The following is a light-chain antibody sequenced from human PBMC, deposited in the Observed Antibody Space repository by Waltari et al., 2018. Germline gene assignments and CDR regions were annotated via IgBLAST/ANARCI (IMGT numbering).Light chain of an antibody. Sequence: QSALTQPASVSGSPGQSITISCTGTSSDVGFYNLVSWYQQHPGKAPELVAYEVISRPSGVSKRFSGSKSGNTASLTISGLQAEDEADYYCCSYAGRNIWVFGGGTKLTVL. CDR3: CSYAGRNIWV. J-gene: IGLJ3*02. V-gene: IGLV2-23*02. CDR1: SSDVGFYNL. CDR2: EVI.